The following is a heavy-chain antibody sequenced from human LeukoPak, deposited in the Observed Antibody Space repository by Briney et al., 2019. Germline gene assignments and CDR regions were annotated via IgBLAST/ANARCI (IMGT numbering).Heavy chain of an antibody. CDR3: ASKVVTTSNYFDH. Sequence: SETLSLTCTVSGGSISSSSYYWGWIRQPPGKGLEWIGEINHSGSTNYNPSLKSRVTISVDTSKSQFSLKLTSVTAADTAVYYCASKVVTTSNYFDHWGQGTLVTVSS. D-gene: IGHD4-23*01. CDR1: GGSISSSSYY. V-gene: IGHV4-39*07. J-gene: IGHJ4*02. CDR2: INHSGST.